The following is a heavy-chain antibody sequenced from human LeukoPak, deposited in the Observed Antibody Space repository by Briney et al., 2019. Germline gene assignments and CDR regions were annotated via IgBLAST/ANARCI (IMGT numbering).Heavy chain of an antibody. CDR3: ARDIHYYFDY. J-gene: IGHJ4*02. V-gene: IGHV3-30*03. Sequence: PGRSLRLSCAASGFTFSSYGIHWVRQAPGKGLEWVAVISYDGSNKYYADSVKGRFSISRDNSKNTLYLEMNSLRAEDTAVYYCARDIHYYFDYWGQGTLVTVSS. CDR1: GFTFSSYG. CDR2: ISYDGSNK.